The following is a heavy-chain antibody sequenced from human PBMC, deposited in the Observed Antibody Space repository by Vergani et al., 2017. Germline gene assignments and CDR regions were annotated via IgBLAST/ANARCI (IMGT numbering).Heavy chain of an antibody. Sequence: EVQLLESGGGLVQPGGSLRLSCAVSGFTFSSYAMSWVRQAPGKGLEWVSAISGSGGSTYYADSVKGRFTISRDKSKNTLYLQMNSLRAEDTAVYYYTKVGGGRWLQFWYYYGMNVGGQGWTVTVSS. CDR3: TKVGGGRWLQFWYYYGMNV. D-gene: IGHD5-24*01. CDR2: ISGSGGST. V-gene: IGHV3-23*01. CDR1: GFTFSSYA. J-gene: IGHJ6*02.